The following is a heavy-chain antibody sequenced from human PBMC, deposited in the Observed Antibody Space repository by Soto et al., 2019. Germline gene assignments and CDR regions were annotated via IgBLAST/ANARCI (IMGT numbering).Heavy chain of an antibody. J-gene: IGHJ6*02. V-gene: IGHV3-48*03. Sequence: GGSLRLSCAASGFTFSSYEMNWVRQAPGKGLEWVSYISSSGSTIYYADSVKGRFTISRDNAKDSLYLQMNSLRAEDTAVYYCARGPDIVLMVYAYGMDVWGQGTTVTSP. CDR3: ARGPDIVLMVYAYGMDV. CDR1: GFTFSSYE. D-gene: IGHD2-8*01. CDR2: ISSSGSTI.